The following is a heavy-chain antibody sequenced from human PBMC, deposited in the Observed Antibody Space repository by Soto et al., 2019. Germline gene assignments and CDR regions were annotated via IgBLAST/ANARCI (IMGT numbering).Heavy chain of an antibody. CDR2: INAGNGNT. CDR3: ARDVRGYRFDY. D-gene: IGHD3-22*01. V-gene: IGHV1-3*01. CDR1: GYTFTSYA. Sequence: ASVKVSCKASGYTFTSYAMHWVRQAPGQRLEWMGWINAGNGNTKYSQKFQGRVTITADESTSTAYMELSSLRSEDTAVYYCARDVRGYRFDYWGQGTLVTVSS. J-gene: IGHJ4*02.